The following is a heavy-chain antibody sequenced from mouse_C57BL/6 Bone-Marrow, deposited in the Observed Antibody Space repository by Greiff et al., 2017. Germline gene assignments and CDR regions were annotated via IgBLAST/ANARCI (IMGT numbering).Heavy chain of an antibody. CDR1: GYTFTSYW. V-gene: IGHV1-72*01. CDR3: ARPGDYDYGGYFDY. CDR2: IDPNSGGT. D-gene: IGHD2-4*01. Sequence: QVQLQQPGAELVKPGASVKLSCTASGYTFTSYWMHWVKQRPGRGLEWIGRIDPNSGGTKYNEKFKSKATLTVDKPYSTAYLQLSSLTSDDSAVYYCARPGDYDYGGYFDYWGQGTTLTVSS. J-gene: IGHJ2*01.